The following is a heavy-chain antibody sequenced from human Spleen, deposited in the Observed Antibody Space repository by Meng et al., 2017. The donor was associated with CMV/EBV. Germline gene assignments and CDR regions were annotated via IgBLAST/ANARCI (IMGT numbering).Heavy chain of an antibody. CDR2: IYYSGST. D-gene: IGHD3-9*01. Sequence: SETLSLTCTVSGGSISSSSYYWGWIRQPPGKGLEWIGSIYYSGSTYYNPSLKSRVTISVDTSKNQFSLKLSSVTAADTAVYYCARDSNYDILTGRTYYYGTDVWGQGTTVTVSS. J-gene: IGHJ6*02. CDR1: GGSISSSSYY. V-gene: IGHV4-39*07. CDR3: ARDSNYDILTGRTYYYGTDV.